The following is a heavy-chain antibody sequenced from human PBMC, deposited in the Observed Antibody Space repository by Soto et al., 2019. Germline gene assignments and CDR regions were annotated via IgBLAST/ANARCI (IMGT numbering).Heavy chain of an antibody. V-gene: IGHV3-23*01. CDR3: AKDPRDGYDFGYFDY. J-gene: IGHJ4*02. CDR1: GFTFSSYA. CDR2: ISGSGGRT. D-gene: IGHD5-12*01. Sequence: EVQLLESGGGLVQPGGSLRLSCAASGFTFSSYAMSWVRQTPGKGLEWVSVISGSGGRTWYGDSVKGLFTISRDNPKNTLYLQMNSLRAEDTAVYYCAKDPRDGYDFGYFDYWGQGTLVTVSS.